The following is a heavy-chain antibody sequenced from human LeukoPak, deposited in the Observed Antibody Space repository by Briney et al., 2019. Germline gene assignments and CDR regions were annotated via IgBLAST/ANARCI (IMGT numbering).Heavy chain of an antibody. D-gene: IGHD2-15*01. CDR3: ARPSHCSGGSCYTAFDY. CDR2: INLSGGST. Sequence: ASVKVSCKASGYTFTSYYMHWVRQAPGQGLEWMGIINLSGGSTSYAQKFQGRVTMTRDTSTSTVYMELSSLRSEDTAVYYCARPSHCSGGSCYTAFDYWGQGTLVTVSS. V-gene: IGHV1-46*01. J-gene: IGHJ4*02. CDR1: GYTFTSYY.